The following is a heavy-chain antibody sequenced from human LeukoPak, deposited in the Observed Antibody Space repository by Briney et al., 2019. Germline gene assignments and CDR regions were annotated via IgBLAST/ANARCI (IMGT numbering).Heavy chain of an antibody. Sequence: SGPTLVKPTQTLTLTCTFSGFSLSTGGVGVGWIRQPPGKALEWLALIYWNDDKGYSPSLMSRLTITKDTSKNQVVLTMTNMDXXXXXXXXXXXXXXXXXXXXXXYYXYYYMDVWGKGTTVTVSS. V-gene: IGHV2-5*01. CDR3: XXXXXXXXXXXXXYYXYYYMDV. CDR2: IYWNDDK. CDR1: GFSLSTGGVG. J-gene: IGHJ6*03.